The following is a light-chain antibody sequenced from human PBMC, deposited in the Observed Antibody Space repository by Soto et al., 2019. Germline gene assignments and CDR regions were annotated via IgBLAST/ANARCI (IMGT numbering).Light chain of an antibody. CDR3: QQYNDWPFT. CDR2: GAS. J-gene: IGKJ4*01. Sequence: EIVMTQSPGTLSVSPGERATLSCRASQSVGRDLAWYQQKPGQAPRLLIYGASTWATGIPASFSGSGSGAEFTLTISSLQSEDFAVYYCQQYNDWPFTFGGGTKVDNK. CDR1: QSVGRD. V-gene: IGKV3-15*01.